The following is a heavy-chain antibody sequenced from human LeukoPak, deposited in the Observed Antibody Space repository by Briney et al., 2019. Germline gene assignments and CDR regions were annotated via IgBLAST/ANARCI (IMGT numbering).Heavy chain of an antibody. CDR3: ARVGCSGGSCFLHDDY. V-gene: IGHV1-8*01. J-gene: IGHJ4*02. CDR1: GYTFTSYD. D-gene: IGHD2-15*01. CDR2: MNPNSGNT. Sequence: ASVKVSCKASGYTFTSYDINWVRQATGQGLEWMGWMNPNSGNTGYAQKFQGRVTMTSNTSISTAYMELSSLRSEDTAVYYCARVGCSGGSCFLHDDYWGQGTLVTASS.